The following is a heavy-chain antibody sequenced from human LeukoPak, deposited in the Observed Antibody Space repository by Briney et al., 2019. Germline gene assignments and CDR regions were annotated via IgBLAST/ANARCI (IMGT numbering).Heavy chain of an antibody. D-gene: IGHD2-15*01. CDR2: ISAYNGDT. Sequence: ASVKVSCKASGYTFSSIGISWVRKAPGQALEWMGWISAYNGDTNYAQKHQGRVTMTTDTSTNTAYMELRRLRSDDTAVYYCARGGGYCSGGSCYEFDYWGQGTLVTVSS. J-gene: IGHJ4*02. V-gene: IGHV1-18*01. CDR1: GYTFSSIG. CDR3: ARGGGYCSGGSCYEFDY.